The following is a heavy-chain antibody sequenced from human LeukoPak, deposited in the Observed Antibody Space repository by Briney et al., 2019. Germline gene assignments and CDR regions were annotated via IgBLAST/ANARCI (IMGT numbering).Heavy chain of an antibody. CDR3: ARDIVGAGADYMDV. D-gene: IGHD1-26*01. V-gene: IGHV4-59*01. CDR2: IYYSGST. J-gene: IGHJ6*03. CDR1: GGSISSYY. Sequence: PSETLSLTCTVSGGSISSYYWSWIRQPPGKGLEWIGYIYYSGSTNYNPSLKSRVTISVDTSKNQFSLKLSSVTAADTAVYYCARDIVGAGADYMDVWGKGTTVTVSS.